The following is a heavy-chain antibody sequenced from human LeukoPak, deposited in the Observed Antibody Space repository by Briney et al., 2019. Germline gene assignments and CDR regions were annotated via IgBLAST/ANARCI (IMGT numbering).Heavy chain of an antibody. D-gene: IGHD5-18*01. J-gene: IGHJ3*02. CDR2: IYYSGST. V-gene: IGHV4-31*03. Sequence: SETLSLTCTVSGGSISSSSYYWGWIRQHPGKGLEWIGYIYYSGSTYYNPSLKSRVTISVDTSKNQFSLKLSSVTAADTAVYYCARDLGFAGYSYGKSLDAFDIWGQGTMVTVSS. CDR3: ARDLGFAGYSYGKSLDAFDI. CDR1: GGSISSSSYY.